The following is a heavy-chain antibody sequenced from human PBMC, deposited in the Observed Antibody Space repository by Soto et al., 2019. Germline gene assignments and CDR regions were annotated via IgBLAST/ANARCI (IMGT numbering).Heavy chain of an antibody. CDR2: ISSSGSTI. D-gene: IGHD3-9*01. CDR1: GFTFSSYS. CDR3: AREADILNWFDP. Sequence: EVQLVESGGGLVQPGGSLRLSCAASGFTFSSYSMNWVRQAPGKGLEWVSYISSSGSTIYYADSVKGRFTISRDNAKNSLYLLMNSLRAEDTAVYYCAREADILNWFDPWGQGTLVTVSS. V-gene: IGHV3-48*01. J-gene: IGHJ5*02.